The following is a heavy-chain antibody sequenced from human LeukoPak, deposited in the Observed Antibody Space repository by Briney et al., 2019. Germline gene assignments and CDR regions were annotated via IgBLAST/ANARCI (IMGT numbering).Heavy chain of an antibody. CDR2: IRYDGSNK. CDR1: GFTFSSYG. CDR3: ARDPYSSRGAFDI. Sequence: GGSLRLSCAASGFTFSSYGIHWVRQAQGKGLEWVAFIRYDGSNKYYADSVEGRFTISRDNSKNTLYLQMNSLRAEDTAVYYRARDPYSSRGAFDIWGQGTMVTVSS. J-gene: IGHJ3*02. D-gene: IGHD6-13*01. V-gene: IGHV3-30*02.